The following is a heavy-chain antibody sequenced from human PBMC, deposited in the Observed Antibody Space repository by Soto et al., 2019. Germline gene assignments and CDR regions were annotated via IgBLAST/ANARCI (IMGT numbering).Heavy chain of an antibody. Sequence: QVQLQESGPGLVKPSGTLSLTCAVFGGSISNSNWWTWVRQPPGKGLDWMGEIFHSGSTNYKSSLMGRVTISVDKDNNQFSLKLSSVTAADTAVYYCAHRPIVGAAIWGQGTLVTVSS. J-gene: IGHJ4*02. CDR1: GGSISNSNW. D-gene: IGHD1-26*01. V-gene: IGHV4-4*02. CDR2: IFHSGST. CDR3: AHRPIVGAAI.